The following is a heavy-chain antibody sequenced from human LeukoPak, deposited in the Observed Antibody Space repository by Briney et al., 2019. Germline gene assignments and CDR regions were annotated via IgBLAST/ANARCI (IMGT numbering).Heavy chain of an antibody. CDR3: ARGSGYCSGGSCYGGLWFDP. Sequence: PSETLSLTCTVSGGSINSYYWSWIRQPPGKGLEWIGYIYYSGSTNYNPSLKSRVTISVDTSKNQFSLKLSSVTAADTAVYYCARGSGYCSGGSCYGGLWFDPWGQGTLVTVSS. CDR1: GGSINSYY. D-gene: IGHD2-15*01. V-gene: IGHV4-59*01. CDR2: IYYSGST. J-gene: IGHJ5*02.